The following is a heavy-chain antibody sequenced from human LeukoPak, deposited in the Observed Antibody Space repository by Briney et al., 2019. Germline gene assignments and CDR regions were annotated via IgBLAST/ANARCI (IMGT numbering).Heavy chain of an antibody. CDR2: INQDGSEK. CDR1: GFTFSSYW. V-gene: IGHV3-7*01. D-gene: IGHD3-22*01. CDR3: ARDMIVGAVPNDY. J-gene: IGHJ4*02. Sequence: GGSLRLSCAASGFTFSSYWMSWVRQAPGKGLEWVANINQDGSEKYYVDSVKGRFTISRDNAKNSLYLQMNSLRAEDTAVYYCARDMIVGAVPNDYWGQGTLVTVSS.